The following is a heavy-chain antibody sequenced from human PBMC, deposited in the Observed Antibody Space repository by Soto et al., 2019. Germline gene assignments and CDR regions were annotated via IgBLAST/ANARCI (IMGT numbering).Heavy chain of an antibody. Sequence: QVQLVESGGGVVQPGRSLRLSCAASGFTFSSYAMHWVRQAPGKGLEWVAVISYDGSNKYYADSVKGRFTISRDNSKNTLYLQMNSLRAEDTAVYYCPWGAFDIWGQGTMVTVSS. CDR1: GFTFSSYA. V-gene: IGHV3-30-3*01. J-gene: IGHJ3*02. CDR3: PWGAFDI. CDR2: ISYDGSNK. D-gene: IGHD3-16*01.